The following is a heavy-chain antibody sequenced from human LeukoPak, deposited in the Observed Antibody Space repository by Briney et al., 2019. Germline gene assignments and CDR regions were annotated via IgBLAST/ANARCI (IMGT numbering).Heavy chain of an antibody. D-gene: IGHD2-15*01. CDR1: GFTVTSTY. CDR3: AKIRGWFFDY. Sequence: GGSLRLSCAASGFTVTSTYMSWVRQAPGKGLEWVSVIYADAGDNTYYADSVKGRFTISRYNSKNTLYLQMNSLTAEDTAIYYCAKIRGWFFDYWGQGSLVTVSS. CDR2: IYADAGDNT. V-gene: IGHV3-53*04. J-gene: IGHJ4*02.